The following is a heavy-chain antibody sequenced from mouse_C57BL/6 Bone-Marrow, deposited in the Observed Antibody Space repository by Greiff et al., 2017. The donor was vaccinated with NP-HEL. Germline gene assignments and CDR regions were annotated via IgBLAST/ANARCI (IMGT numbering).Heavy chain of an antibody. Sequence: QVQLKQPGTELVKPGASVKLSCKASGYTFTSYWMHWVKQRPGQGLEWIGNINPSNGGTNYNEKFKSKATLTVDKSSSTAYMQLSSLTSEDSAVYYCARWAFYYYGSYYAMDYWGQGTSVTVSS. D-gene: IGHD1-1*01. CDR3: ARWAFYYYGSYYAMDY. CDR2: INPSNGGT. J-gene: IGHJ4*01. V-gene: IGHV1-53*01. CDR1: GYTFTSYW.